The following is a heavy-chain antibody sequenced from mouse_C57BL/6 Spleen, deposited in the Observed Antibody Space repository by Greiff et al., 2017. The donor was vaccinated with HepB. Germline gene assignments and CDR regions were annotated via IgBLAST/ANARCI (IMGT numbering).Heavy chain of an antibody. V-gene: IGHV1-52*01. Sequence: QVQLQQPGAELVRPGSSVKLSCKASGYTFTSYWMHWVKQRPIQGLEWIGNIDPSDSETHYNQKFKDKATLTVDKSSSTAYMQLSSLTSEDSAVSYCARRDSAPFAHWGQGTLVTVSA. CDR2: IDPSDSET. J-gene: IGHJ3*01. D-gene: IGHD3-3*01. CDR3: ARRDSAPFAH. CDR1: GYTFTSYW.